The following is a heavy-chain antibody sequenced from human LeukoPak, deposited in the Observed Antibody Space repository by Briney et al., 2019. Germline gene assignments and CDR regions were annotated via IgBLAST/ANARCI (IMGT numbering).Heavy chain of an antibody. D-gene: IGHD2-2*02. V-gene: IGHV4-59*01. CDR2: IYYSGST. CDR1: GGSISSYY. Sequence: SETLSLTCTVSGGSISSYYWSWIRQPPGKGLEWIGYIYYSGSTNYNPSLKSRVTIAVDTSKNQFSLKLSSVTAADTAVYYCAKVNTPMRPLDIWGRGTMVTVSS. CDR3: AKVNTPMRPLDI. J-gene: IGHJ3*02.